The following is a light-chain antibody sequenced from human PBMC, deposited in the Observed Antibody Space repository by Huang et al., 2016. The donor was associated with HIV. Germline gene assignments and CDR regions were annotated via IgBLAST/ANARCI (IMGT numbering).Light chain of an antibody. J-gene: IGKJ4*01. Sequence: IQLTQSPSSLSASVGDRVTIACRASQGIGTFLAWYQQKPGKAPKLLSEAASTLQRGVPSRFSGGGSGTNFTLTISSLQPEDFATYYCQQLNSYPLTFGGGTEVEIK. V-gene: IGKV1-9*01. CDR1: QGIGTF. CDR2: AAS. CDR3: QQLNSYPLT.